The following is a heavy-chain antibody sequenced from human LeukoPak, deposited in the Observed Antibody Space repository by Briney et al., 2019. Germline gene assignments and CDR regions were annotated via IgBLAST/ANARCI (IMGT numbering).Heavy chain of an antibody. D-gene: IGHD2-2*01. J-gene: IGHJ4*02. CDR2: INSDGSIT. CDR3: ASSTQISKYADY. Sequence: GGSLRLSCAASGFTFSSYWMHWVRQAPGKGLVWVSRINSDGSITTYADSVRGRFTISRDNAKSTLYLQMNSLRAEDTAVYYCASSTQISKYADYWGQGTLVTVSS. CDR1: GFTFSSYW. V-gene: IGHV3-74*01.